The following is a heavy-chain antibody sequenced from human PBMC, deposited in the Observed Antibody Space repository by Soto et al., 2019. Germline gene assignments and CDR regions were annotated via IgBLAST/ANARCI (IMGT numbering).Heavy chain of an antibody. D-gene: IGHD3-16*01. V-gene: IGHV3-11*05. J-gene: IGHJ4*02. CDR3: ATVEGIMILDY. CDR1: GFTFSDHY. Sequence: QVRLVESGGGLVKPGRSLRLSGAASGFTFSDHYMAWIRQAPGKGLEWVAYISRTGSYTNFADSVKGRFTISRDNAENSLSLYMDTLRAEDTAVYYCATVEGIMILDYWGQGSLVSVSS. CDR2: ISRTGSYT.